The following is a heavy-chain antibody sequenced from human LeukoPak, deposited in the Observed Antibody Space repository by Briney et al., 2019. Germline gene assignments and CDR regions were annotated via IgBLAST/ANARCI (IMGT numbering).Heavy chain of an antibody. Sequence: PSETLSLTCAVYGGSFSGYYWSWIRQPPGKGLEWIGYIYYSGSTNYNPSLKSRVTISVDTSKNQFPLKLSSVTAADTAVYYCASDSSGRLDAFDIWGQGTMVTVSS. CDR1: GGSFSGYY. CDR2: IYYSGST. J-gene: IGHJ3*02. V-gene: IGHV4-59*01. D-gene: IGHD6-19*01. CDR3: ASDSSGRLDAFDI.